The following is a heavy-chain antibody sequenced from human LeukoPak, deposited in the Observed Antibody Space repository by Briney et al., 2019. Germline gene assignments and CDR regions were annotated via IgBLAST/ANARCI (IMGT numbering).Heavy chain of an antibody. CDR2: ISGSGGST. J-gene: IGHJ4*02. V-gene: IGHV3-23*01. Sequence: GGSLRLSCAASGFTFSRHGMNWVRQAPGKGLEWVSAISGSGGSTYYADSVKGRFTISRDNSKNTLYLQMNSLRAEDTAVYYCAKASAMIVVVSKHFDYWGQGTLVTVSS. CDR1: GFTFSRHG. CDR3: AKASAMIVVVSKHFDY. D-gene: IGHD3-22*01.